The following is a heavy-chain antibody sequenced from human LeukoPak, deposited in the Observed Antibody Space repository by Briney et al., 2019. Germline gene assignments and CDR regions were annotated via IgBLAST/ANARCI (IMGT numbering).Heavy chain of an antibody. CDR2: IIPILGTA. CDR3: ARSMSSNYYDSSAFSMGY. J-gene: IGHJ4*02. CDR1: GGTFSNYA. V-gene: IGHV1-69*13. D-gene: IGHD3-22*01. Sequence: ASVKVSCKASGGTFSNYAINWVRQAPGQGLEWMGGIIPILGTANYIQKFQGRVTITADESTSTAYMELSSLRSEDTAVCYCARSMSSNYYDSSAFSMGYWGQGTLVTVSS.